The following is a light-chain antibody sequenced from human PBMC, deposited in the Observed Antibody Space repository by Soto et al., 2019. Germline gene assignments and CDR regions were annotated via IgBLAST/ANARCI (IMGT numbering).Light chain of an antibody. V-gene: IGKV1D-16*01. CDR2: DAS. CDR3: QQYKSYPLT. J-gene: IGKJ4*01. Sequence: DIQMTQSPSSLSASVGDRFTITCRASQGISTWLAWYQQKPEKAPKTLIFDASNLQSGVPSRFSGSGSGTDFTLTISSVQPEDFATYYCQQYKSYPLTFGGGTKVDIK. CDR1: QGISTW.